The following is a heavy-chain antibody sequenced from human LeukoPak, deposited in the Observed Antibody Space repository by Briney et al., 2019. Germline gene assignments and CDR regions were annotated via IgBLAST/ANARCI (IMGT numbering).Heavy chain of an antibody. CDR1: GYTFTSYA. CDR3: ARVSCSSTSCYLPFDY. CDR2: INPNSGGT. Sequence: ASVKVSCKASGYTFTSYAMNWVRQAPGQGLEWMGWINPNSGGTNYAQKFQGRVTMTRDTSISTAYMELSRPRSDDTAVYYCARVSCSSTSCYLPFDYWGQGTLVTVSS. J-gene: IGHJ4*02. D-gene: IGHD2-2*01. V-gene: IGHV1-2*02.